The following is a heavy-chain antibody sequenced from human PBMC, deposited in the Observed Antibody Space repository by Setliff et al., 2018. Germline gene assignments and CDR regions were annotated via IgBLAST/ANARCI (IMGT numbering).Heavy chain of an antibody. J-gene: IGHJ6*03. CDR2: INSDGSTT. CDR1: EFTLSTYW. CDR3: AALDWGENFYNVDV. D-gene: IGHD7-27*01. Sequence: GGSLRLSCAASEFTLSTYWIHWVRQAPRKGLVWVSRINSDGSTTTYADSVKGRFTISRDNARNALYLQMVSLRGEDTGVYFCAALDWGENFYNVDVWGKGTTVTVSS. V-gene: IGHV3-74*01.